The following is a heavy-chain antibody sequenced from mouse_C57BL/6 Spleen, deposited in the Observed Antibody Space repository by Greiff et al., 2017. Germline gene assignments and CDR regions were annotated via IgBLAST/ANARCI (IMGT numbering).Heavy chain of an antibody. V-gene: IGHV1-80*01. CDR2: IYPGDGDT. CDR1: GYAFSSYW. Sequence: QVQLKESGAELVKPGASVKISCKASGYAFSSYWMNWVKQRPGKGLEWIGQIYPGDGDTNYNGKFKGKATLTADKSSSTAYMQLSSLTSEDSAVYFCARGGGNYEEKFDYWGQGTTLTVSS. J-gene: IGHJ2*01. D-gene: IGHD2-1*01. CDR3: ARGGGNYEEKFDY.